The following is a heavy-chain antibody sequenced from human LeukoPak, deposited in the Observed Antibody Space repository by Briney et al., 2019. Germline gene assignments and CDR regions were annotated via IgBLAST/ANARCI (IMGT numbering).Heavy chain of an antibody. CDR3: ARPQDFGLTGMNAFDI. D-gene: IGHD7-27*01. V-gene: IGHV5-51*01. J-gene: IGHJ3*02. CDR1: EYIFSTHW. CDR2: IYLRDFHI. Sequence: GESLKISCKASEYIFSTHWIGWVRQMPGKGLEWMGIIYLRDFHIKYSPSYQGQVTISADRSINSAHLQWSSLKASDTAMYYCARPQDFGLTGMNAFDIWGQGTMVTVSS.